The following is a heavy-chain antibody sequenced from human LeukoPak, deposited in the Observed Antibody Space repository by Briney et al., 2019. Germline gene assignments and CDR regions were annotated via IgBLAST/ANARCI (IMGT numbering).Heavy chain of an antibody. CDR2: IYSGGST. CDR1: GFTVSSNY. J-gene: IGHJ4*02. V-gene: IGHV3-53*01. D-gene: IGHD3-3*01. CDR3: ARGQSYYDFWSGHYTLDY. Sequence: GGSLRLSCAASGFTVSSNYMSWVRQAPGKGLEWVSVIYSGGSTYYADSVKGRFTISRDNSKNTLYLQMNSLRAEDTAVYYCARGQSYYDFWSGHYTLDYWGQGTLVTVSS.